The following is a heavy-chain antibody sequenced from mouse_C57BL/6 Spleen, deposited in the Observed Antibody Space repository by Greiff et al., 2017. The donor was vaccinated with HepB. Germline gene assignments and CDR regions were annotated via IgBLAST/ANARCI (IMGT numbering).Heavy chain of an antibody. Sequence: EVQLQQSGPELVKPGASVKIPCKASGYTFTDYNMDWVKQSHGKSLEWIGDINPNNGGTIYNQKFKGKATLTVDKSSSTAYMELRSLTSEDTAVYYCARSFYDYDEDYYAMDYWGQETSVTVSS. D-gene: IGHD2-4*01. CDR1: GYTFTDYN. J-gene: IGHJ4*01. CDR2: INPNNGGT. CDR3: ARSFYDYDEDYYAMDY. V-gene: IGHV1-18*01.